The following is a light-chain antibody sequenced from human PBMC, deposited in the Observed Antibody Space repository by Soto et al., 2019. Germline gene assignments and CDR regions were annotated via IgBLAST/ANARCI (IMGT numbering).Light chain of an antibody. Sequence: QSALTQPASVSGSPGQSITISCTGTSSDIGSYNYVAWYQQFPGKTPKLIIYEVRNRPSGVSFRFSGSTSGNTASLPLSGLQAEDEADECCIAYTSSITEVCGSGTRVTVL. CDR2: EVR. J-gene: IGLJ1*01. CDR3: IAYTSSITEV. CDR1: SSDIGSYNY. V-gene: IGLV2-14*01.